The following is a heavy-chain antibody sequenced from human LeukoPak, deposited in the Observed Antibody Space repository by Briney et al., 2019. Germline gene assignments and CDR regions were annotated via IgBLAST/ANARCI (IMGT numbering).Heavy chain of an antibody. V-gene: IGHV4-30-4*01. Sequence: PSETLSLTCTVSGGSIGSGDYYWSWIRQPPGKGLEWIGYIYYSGSTYSNPSLESRVTISIDTSKNQFSLKLSSVIAADTAVYYCARDPYSGSRFDYWGQGTLVTVSS. CDR1: GGSIGSGDYY. J-gene: IGHJ4*02. CDR3: ARDPYSGSRFDY. D-gene: IGHD1-26*01. CDR2: IYYSGST.